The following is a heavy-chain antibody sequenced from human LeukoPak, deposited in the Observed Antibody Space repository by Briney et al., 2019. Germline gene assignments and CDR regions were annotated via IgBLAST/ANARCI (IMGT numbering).Heavy chain of an antibody. J-gene: IGHJ4*02. D-gene: IGHD3-22*01. CDR3: RWYDSRTHRDY. Sequence: KTGGSLRLSCAASGFPLTNAWVSWIRQAPGKGLEWVGRIKRKSEGDIKDYAAPVEGRFTISRDETKNSLFLQMDSLKIEDTALYYCRWYDSRTHRDYWGQGTRVTVSS. V-gene: IGHV3-15*01. CDR1: GFPLTNAW. CDR2: IKRKSEGDIK.